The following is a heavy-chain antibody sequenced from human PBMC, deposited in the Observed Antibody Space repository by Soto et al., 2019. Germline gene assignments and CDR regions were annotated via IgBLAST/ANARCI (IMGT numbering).Heavy chain of an antibody. CDR2: IWYDGSNK. CDR1: GFTFSSYG. J-gene: IGHJ5*01. V-gene: IGHV3-33*01. CDR3: ARGPHGYSYGDS. D-gene: IGHD5-18*01. Sequence: GESLKISCAASGFTFSSYGMHWVRQAPGKGLEWVAVIWYDGSNKYYADSVKGRFTISRDNAKNTLYLQMDSLRAEDTAVYYCARGPHGYSYGDSWGQGTLVTVSS.